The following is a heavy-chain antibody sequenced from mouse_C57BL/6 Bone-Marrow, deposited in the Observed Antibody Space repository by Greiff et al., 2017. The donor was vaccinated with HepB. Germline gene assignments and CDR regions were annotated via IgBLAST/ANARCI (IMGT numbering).Heavy chain of an antibody. D-gene: IGHD2-3*01. Sequence: VQLQQSVAELVRPGASVKLSCTASGFHIKNTYMHWVKQRPEQGLEWIGRIDPANGNTKYAPKFQGKATITADTSSNTAYLQLSSLTSEDTAIYYCASGRYDYFDYWGQGTTLTVSS. J-gene: IGHJ2*01. CDR1: GFHIKNTY. CDR2: IDPANGNT. CDR3: ASGRYDYFDY. V-gene: IGHV14-3*01.